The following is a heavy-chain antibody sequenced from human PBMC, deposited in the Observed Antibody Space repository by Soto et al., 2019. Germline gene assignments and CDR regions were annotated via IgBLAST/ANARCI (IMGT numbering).Heavy chain of an antibody. Sequence: SETLSLTCTVSGGSISSGDYYWSWIRQPPGKGLEWIGYIYYSGSTYYNPSLKSRVTISVDTSKNQFSLKLSSVTAADTAVYYCAGTKARGYSGYGSRGGAFDIWGQGTMVTVSS. CDR3: AGTKARGYSGYGSRGGAFDI. D-gene: IGHD5-12*01. CDR1: GGSISSGDYY. CDR2: IYYSGST. J-gene: IGHJ3*02. V-gene: IGHV4-30-4*01.